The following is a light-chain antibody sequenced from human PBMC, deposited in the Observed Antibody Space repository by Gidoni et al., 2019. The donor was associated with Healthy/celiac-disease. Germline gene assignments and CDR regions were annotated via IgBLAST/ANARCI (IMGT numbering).Light chain of an antibody. V-gene: IGLV1-40*01. CDR1: SSNIGAGYD. J-gene: IGLJ2*01. CDR3: QSYDSSLSGSGV. CDR2: GNS. Sequence: SVLTQPPSVSGAPGQRVTISCTGSSSNIGAGYDVHWYQQLPVTAPKILIYGNSNRPSGVPDRFSGSKSGTSASLAITGLQAEDEADYYCQSYDSSLSGSGVFGGGTKLTVL.